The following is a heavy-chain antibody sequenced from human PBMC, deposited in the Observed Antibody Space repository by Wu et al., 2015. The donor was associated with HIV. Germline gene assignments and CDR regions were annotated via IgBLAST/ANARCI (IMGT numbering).Heavy chain of an antibody. CDR3: ARVFGHVGFGLDS. D-gene: IGHD3-16*01. V-gene: IGHV1-2*02. J-gene: IGHJ4*02. Sequence: QVLLVQSGAEVEKPGASVKVSCKTSGYTFTGYYIHWVRQAPGQGLQWMGWINTNSGATNYVQKFQGRVTMTRDTSVNSAYLELRGLTSDDTAVYYCARVFGHVGFGLDSVGQGTLVIVSS. CDR1: GYTFTGYY. CDR2: INTNSGAT.